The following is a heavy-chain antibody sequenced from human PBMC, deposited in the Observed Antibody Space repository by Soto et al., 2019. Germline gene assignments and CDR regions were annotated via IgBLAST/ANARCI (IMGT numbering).Heavy chain of an antibody. D-gene: IGHD3-22*01. CDR1: GGSISSYY. CDR3: ARVYDSSGPLYYYYYGMDV. V-gene: IGHV4-59*01. CDR2: IYYSGST. J-gene: IGHJ6*02. Sequence: SETLSLTCTVSGGSISSYYWSWIRQPPGKGLEWIGYIYYSGSTNYNPSLKSRVTISVDTSKNQFSLKLSSVTAADTAVYYCARVYDSSGPLYYYYYGMDVWGQGTTVTVSS.